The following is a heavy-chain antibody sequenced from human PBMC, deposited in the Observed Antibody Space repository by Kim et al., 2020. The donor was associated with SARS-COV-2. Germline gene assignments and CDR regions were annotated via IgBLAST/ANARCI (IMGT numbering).Heavy chain of an antibody. CDR1: GFTFSSYG. Sequence: GGSLRLSCAASGFTFSSYGMHWVRQAPGKGLEWVAVISYDGSNKYYADSVKGRFTISRDNSKNTLYLQMNSLRAEDTAVYYCARGTMVRGVTPNFDYWGQGTLVTVSS. D-gene: IGHD3-10*01. V-gene: IGHV3-33*05. CDR3: ARGTMVRGVTPNFDY. J-gene: IGHJ4*02. CDR2: ISYDGSNK.